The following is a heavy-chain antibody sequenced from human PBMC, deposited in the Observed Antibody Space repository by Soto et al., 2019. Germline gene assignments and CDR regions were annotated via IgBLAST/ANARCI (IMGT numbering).Heavy chain of an antibody. J-gene: IGHJ3*02. Sequence: SETLSLTCTVSGGSISSYYWSWIRQPPGKGLEWIGYIYYSGSTNYNPSLKSRVTISVDTSKNQFSLKLSSVTAADTAVYYCARAAQIVVVPAAIPLDAFDIWGQGTMVTV. CDR1: GGSISSYY. CDR2: IYYSGST. V-gene: IGHV4-59*01. CDR3: ARAAQIVVVPAAIPLDAFDI. D-gene: IGHD2-2*01.